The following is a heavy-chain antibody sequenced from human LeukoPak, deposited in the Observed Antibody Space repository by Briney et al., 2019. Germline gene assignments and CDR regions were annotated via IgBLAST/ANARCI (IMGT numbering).Heavy chain of an antibody. CDR1: GGSISSYY. CDR2: INHSGST. D-gene: IGHD3-9*01. Sequence: SETLSLTCTVSGGSISSYYWSWIRQPPGKGLEWIGEINHSGSTNYNPSLKSRVTISVDTSKNQFSLKLSSVTAADTAVYYCARWALKDYYFDYWGQGTLVTVSS. V-gene: IGHV4-34*01. J-gene: IGHJ4*02. CDR3: ARWALKDYYFDY.